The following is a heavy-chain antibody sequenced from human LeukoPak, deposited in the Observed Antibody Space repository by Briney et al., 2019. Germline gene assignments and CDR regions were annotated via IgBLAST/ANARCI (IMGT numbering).Heavy chain of an antibody. J-gene: IGHJ4*02. D-gene: IGHD6-6*01. Sequence: SETLSLTCTVSGGSMSSYSWSWIRQPAGKGLEWIGRIYTSGSANYNPSLKSRVTMSVDTSKNQFSLKLTSVTAADTAVYYCARHFAYSSSSYFDYWGQGSLVTVSS. CDR1: GGSMSSYS. V-gene: IGHV4-4*07. CDR3: ARHFAYSSSSYFDY. CDR2: IYTSGSA.